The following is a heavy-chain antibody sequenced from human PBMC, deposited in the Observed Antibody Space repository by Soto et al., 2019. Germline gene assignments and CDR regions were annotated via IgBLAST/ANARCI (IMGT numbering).Heavy chain of an antibody. CDR2: IYHSGST. CDR3: ARSFHPFWSGYYTDSDAFDI. Sequence: SETLSLTCAVSGGSISSGGYSWSWIRQPPGKGLEWIGYIYHSGSTYYNPSLKSRVTISVDRSKNQFSLKLSSVTAADTAVYYCARSFHPFWSGYYTDSDAFDIWGQGTMVTVSS. J-gene: IGHJ3*02. D-gene: IGHD3-3*01. CDR1: GGSISSGGYS. V-gene: IGHV4-30-2*01.